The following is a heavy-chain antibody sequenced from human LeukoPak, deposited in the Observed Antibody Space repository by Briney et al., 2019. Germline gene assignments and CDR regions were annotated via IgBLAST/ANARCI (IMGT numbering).Heavy chain of an antibody. Sequence: PWASVKVSCKASGYTFTSYGISWVRQAPGQGLEWMGWISAYNGNTNYAQKLQGRVTMTTDTSTSTAYMELRSLRSDDTAMYYCARGRCSGGSCPFDYWGQGTLVTVPS. CDR1: GYTFTSYG. V-gene: IGHV1-18*01. CDR2: ISAYNGNT. J-gene: IGHJ4*02. CDR3: ARGRCSGGSCPFDY. D-gene: IGHD2-15*01.